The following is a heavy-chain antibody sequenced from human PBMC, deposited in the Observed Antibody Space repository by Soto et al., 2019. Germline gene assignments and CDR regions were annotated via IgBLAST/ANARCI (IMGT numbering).Heavy chain of an antibody. CDR3: ARGDGSVTAGYYYYGMDV. CDR2: IYYSGST. CDR1: GGSISSYY. Sequence: PSETLSLTCTASGGSISSYYWSWIRQPPGKGLEWIAYIYYSGSTNYNPSLKSRVTISVDTSKNQLSLKLSSVTAADTAVYYCARGDGSVTAGYYYYGMDVWGQGTTVTVSS. D-gene: IGHD1-26*01. J-gene: IGHJ6*02. V-gene: IGHV4-59*01.